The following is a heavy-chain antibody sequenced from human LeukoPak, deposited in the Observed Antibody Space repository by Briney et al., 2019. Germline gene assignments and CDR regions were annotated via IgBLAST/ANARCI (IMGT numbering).Heavy chain of an antibody. CDR3: ARGVVAATSYYFDY. CDR2: MYHSGST. J-gene: IGHJ4*02. Sequence: SETLSLTCAVSGGSISSNNWWSWVRQPPGKGLEWIGEMYHSGSTNYNPSLKSRATISVDKSKNQFSLKLSSVTAADTAVYYCARGVVAATSYYFDYWGQGTLVTVSS. V-gene: IGHV4-4*02. D-gene: IGHD2-15*01. CDR1: GGSISSNNW.